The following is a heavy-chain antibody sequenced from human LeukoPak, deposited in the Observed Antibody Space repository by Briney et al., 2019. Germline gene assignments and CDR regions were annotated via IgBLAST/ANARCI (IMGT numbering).Heavy chain of an antibody. V-gene: IGHV1-8*01. CDR3: ARVTRSIDY. D-gene: IGHD1-26*01. Sequence: GASVKVSCKASGYTFTSYDINWVRQATGQGLEWMGWMNPKSGNTGYAQKFQGRVTMTRDTSRSTAYMELGSLRPEDTAVYYCARVTRSIDYWGQGTLVTVSS. CDR2: MNPKSGNT. CDR1: GYTFTSYD. J-gene: IGHJ4*02.